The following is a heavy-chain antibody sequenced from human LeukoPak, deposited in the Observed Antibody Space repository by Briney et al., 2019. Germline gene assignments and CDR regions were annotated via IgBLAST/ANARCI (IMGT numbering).Heavy chain of an antibody. CDR3: AREGHYDILTGYSPVEYYYYYMVV. J-gene: IGHJ6*03. D-gene: IGHD3-9*01. V-gene: IGHV3-30*04. CDR2: MSSDGNDK. Sequence: GGSLRLSCAASGFSFSTYTLHWVRQAPGKGLEWVAVMSSDGNDKHYAASVKGRFTISRDNSKTTVYLQMNSLRAEDTALYYCAREGHYDILTGYSPVEYYYYYMVVWGKGTTVTVSS. CDR1: GFSFSTYT.